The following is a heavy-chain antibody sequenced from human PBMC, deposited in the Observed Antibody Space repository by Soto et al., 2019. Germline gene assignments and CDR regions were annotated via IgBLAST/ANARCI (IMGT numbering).Heavy chain of an antibody. Sequence: QSGGSLRLSCAASGFTFSSYAMSWVRQAPGKGLEWVSAISGSGGSTYYADSVKGRFTISRDNSKNTLYLQMNSLRAEDTAVYYCAKDRHSRGGYSSPLGWFDSWGQGTLVTVSS. J-gene: IGHJ5*01. CDR1: GFTFSSYA. V-gene: IGHV3-23*01. CDR3: AKDRHSRGGYSSPLGWFDS. CDR2: ISGSGGST. D-gene: IGHD5-12*01.